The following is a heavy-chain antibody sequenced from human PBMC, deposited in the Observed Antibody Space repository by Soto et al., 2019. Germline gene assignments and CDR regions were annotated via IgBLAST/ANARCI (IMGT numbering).Heavy chain of an antibody. Sequence: QVQLVQSGAEVKKPGSSVKVSCKASGGTFNSYVINWVRQDPGQGLEWMGGIIPFFGTAEYAQKFQGRVTITADEAASTAYMELSSLKPGDTAVYYCAGTHFDTSGYYPSALEYWGQGTQVSVSS. V-gene: IGHV1-69*01. J-gene: IGHJ4*02. D-gene: IGHD3-22*01. CDR1: GGTFNSYV. CDR2: IIPFFGTA. CDR3: AGTHFDTSGYYPSALEY.